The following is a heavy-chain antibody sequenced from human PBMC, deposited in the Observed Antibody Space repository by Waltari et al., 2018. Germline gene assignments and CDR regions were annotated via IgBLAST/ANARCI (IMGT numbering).Heavy chain of an antibody. V-gene: IGHV7-4-1*02. J-gene: IGHJ4*02. Sequence: QVQLVQSGSELKKPGASVKVSCKASGYTFTSYAMNWVRQAPGQGLEWMECNKANTGNPTYAKGFTGLFVFSLDTSVSTAYLQISSLKAEDTAVYYCARDSRYCSGGSCYAQYWGQGTLVTVSS. D-gene: IGHD2-15*01. CDR2: NKANTGNP. CDR1: GYTFTSYA. CDR3: ARDSRYCSGGSCYAQY.